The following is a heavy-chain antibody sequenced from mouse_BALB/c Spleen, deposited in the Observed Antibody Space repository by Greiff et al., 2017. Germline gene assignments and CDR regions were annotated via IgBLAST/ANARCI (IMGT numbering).Heavy chain of an antibody. J-gene: IGHJ4*01. CDR3: ARGGPYAMDY. V-gene: IGHV1-82*01. CDR1: GYAFSSSW. Sequence: VQLQESGPELVKPGASVKISCKASGYAFSSSWMNWVKQRPGQGLEWIGRIYPGDGDTNYNGKFKGKATLTADKSSSTAYMQLSSLTSVDSAVYFCARGGPYAMDYWGQGTSVTVSS. CDR2: IYPGDGDT.